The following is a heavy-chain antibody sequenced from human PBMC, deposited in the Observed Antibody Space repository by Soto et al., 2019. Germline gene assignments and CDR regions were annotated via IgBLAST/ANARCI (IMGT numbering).Heavy chain of an antibody. CDR1: GFTFSSYA. Sequence: GGSLRLSCAASGFTFSSYAMSWVRQAPGKGLEWVSAISGSGGSTYYADSVKGRFTISRDNSKNTLYLQMNSLRAEDTAVYYCAKDSKRGAVAAQPPYYFDYWGQGTLVTVSS. V-gene: IGHV3-23*01. CDR2: ISGSGGST. D-gene: IGHD6-19*01. J-gene: IGHJ4*02. CDR3: AKDSKRGAVAAQPPYYFDY.